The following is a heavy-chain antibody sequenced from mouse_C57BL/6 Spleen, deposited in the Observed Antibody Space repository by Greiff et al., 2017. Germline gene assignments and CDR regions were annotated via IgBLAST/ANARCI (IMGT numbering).Heavy chain of an antibody. J-gene: IGHJ4*01. Sequence: EVQLQQSVAELVRPGASVKLSCTASGFNIKNTYMHWVKQRPEQGLEWIGRIDPANGNTKYAPKFQGKATITADTSSNTAYLQISSLTSEDTAIYYCARSGHDLLLLYYYAMDYWGQGTSVTVSS. V-gene: IGHV14-3*01. CDR1: GFNIKNTY. CDR3: ARSGHDLLLLYYYAMDY. D-gene: IGHD1-1*01. CDR2: IDPANGNT.